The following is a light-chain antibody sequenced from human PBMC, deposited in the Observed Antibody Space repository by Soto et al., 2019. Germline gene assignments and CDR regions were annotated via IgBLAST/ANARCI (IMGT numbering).Light chain of an antibody. J-gene: IGKJ1*01. CDR2: KAS. CDR1: QSISSW. V-gene: IGKV1-5*03. Sequence: DIQMTQSPSTLSASVGDRVTITCRASQSISSWLAWYQQKPGKAPKLLIYKASSLEIGVPSRFSGSGSGTEFTLAISSLQPDDFATYYCQQYYSYWTFGQGTKVEIK. CDR3: QQYYSYWT.